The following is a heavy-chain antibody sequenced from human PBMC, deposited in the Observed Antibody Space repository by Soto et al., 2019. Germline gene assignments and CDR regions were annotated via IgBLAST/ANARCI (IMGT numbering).Heavy chain of an antibody. J-gene: IGHJ4*02. D-gene: IGHD5-18*01. Sequence: TSETLSLTCSVAGGSSSSGYWSWIRQPPGKGLEWIGYVYYSDSINYNPSLESRVIISVDTSKNQLSLRLSSVTAADTAVYYCATMGTPATGLYYFDYWGQGTLVTVSS. CDR3: ATMGTPATGLYYFDY. CDR1: GGSSSSGY. V-gene: IGHV4-59*08. CDR2: VYYSDSI.